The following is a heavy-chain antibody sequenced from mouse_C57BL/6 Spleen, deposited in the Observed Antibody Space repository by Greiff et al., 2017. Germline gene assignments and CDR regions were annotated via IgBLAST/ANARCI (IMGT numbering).Heavy chain of an antibody. V-gene: IGHV1-50*01. CDR2: IDPSDSYT. Sequence: QVQLKQPGAELVKPGASVKLSCKASGYTFTSYWMQWVKQRPGQGLEWIGEIDPSDSYTNYNQKFKGKATLTVDTSSSTAYMQLSSLTSEDSAVYYCARFITTVYFDYWGQGTTLTVSS. J-gene: IGHJ2*01. D-gene: IGHD1-2*01. CDR1: GYTFTSYW. CDR3: ARFITTVYFDY.